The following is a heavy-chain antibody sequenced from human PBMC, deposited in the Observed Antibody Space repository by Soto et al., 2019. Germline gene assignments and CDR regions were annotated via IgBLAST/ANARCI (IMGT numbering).Heavy chain of an antibody. CDR3: ATDLEYSSSSRRGY. Sequence: ASVKVSCKASGYTFTSYYMHWVRQAPGKGLEWMGGFDPEDGETIYAQKFQGRVTMTEDTSTDTAYMGLSSLRSEDTAVYYCATDLEYSSSSRRGYWGQGTLVTVSS. V-gene: IGHV1-24*01. J-gene: IGHJ4*02. CDR2: FDPEDGET. D-gene: IGHD6-6*01. CDR1: GYTFTSYY.